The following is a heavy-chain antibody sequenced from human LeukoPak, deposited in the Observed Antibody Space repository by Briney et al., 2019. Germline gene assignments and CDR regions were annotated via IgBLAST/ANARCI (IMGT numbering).Heavy chain of an antibody. CDR2: INHSGST. V-gene: IGHV4-34*01. Sequence: SETLSLTCAVYGGSFSGYYWSWIRQPPGKGLEWIGEINHSGSTNYNPSLKSRVTISVDTSKNQFSLKLSSVTAADTAVYYCARWLQLGGYYFDYWGQGTLVTVS. CDR1: GGSFSGYY. J-gene: IGHJ4*02. CDR3: ARWLQLGGYYFDY. D-gene: IGHD5-24*01.